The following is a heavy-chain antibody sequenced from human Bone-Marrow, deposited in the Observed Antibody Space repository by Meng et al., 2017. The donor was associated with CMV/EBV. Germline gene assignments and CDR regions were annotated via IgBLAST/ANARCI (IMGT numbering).Heavy chain of an antibody. CDR1: GYSFPSYW. J-gene: IGHJ5*02. CDR2: IYPSDSDT. D-gene: IGHD5-24*01. V-gene: IGHV5-51*01. Sequence: GESLKISCKASGYSFPSYWIGWVRQRPGKGLEWIGIIYPSDSDTRYNPSFEGHVTISVDKSVSTAYLQWGSLKATDSAMYYCARGNQKNYFDPWGQGTLVTVSS. CDR3: ARGNQKNYFDP.